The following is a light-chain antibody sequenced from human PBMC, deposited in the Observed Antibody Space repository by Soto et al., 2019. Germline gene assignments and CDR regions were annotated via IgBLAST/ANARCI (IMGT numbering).Light chain of an antibody. J-gene: IGKJ3*01. V-gene: IGKV1-39*01. CDR1: QSISSY. Sequence: DLQMTQSPSSLSASVGDRVTITCRASQSISSYLNWYKQKPAKAPKLLIYAASSLQSGVPSRFSGSGSETDFTLTISSLQPEDFATYYSQQSYSTPFTFGPGTKVDIK. CDR3: QQSYSTPFT. CDR2: AAS.